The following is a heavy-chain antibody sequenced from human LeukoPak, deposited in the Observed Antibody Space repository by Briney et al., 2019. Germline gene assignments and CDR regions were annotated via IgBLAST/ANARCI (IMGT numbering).Heavy chain of an antibody. Sequence: GGSLRLSCAASGFTVSSNYMSWVRQAPGKGLEWVSVIYSGGSTYYADSVKGRFTISRDNSKNTLYLQMNSLRAEDTAVYYCARDPSGYDYYYYGMDVWAKGPRSPSP. D-gene: IGHD5-12*01. CDR3: ARDPSGYDYYYYGMDV. CDR1: GFTVSSNY. CDR2: IYSGGST. J-gene: IGHJ6*02. V-gene: IGHV3-66*01.